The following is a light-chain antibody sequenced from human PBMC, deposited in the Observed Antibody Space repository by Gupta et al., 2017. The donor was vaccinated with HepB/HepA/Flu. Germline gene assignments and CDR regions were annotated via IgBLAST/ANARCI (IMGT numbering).Light chain of an antibody. CDR1: QSINTKF. CDR2: GAS. J-gene: IGKJ1*01. V-gene: IGKV3-20*01. CDR3: HQYTDSVRT. Sequence: EIVLTQSPGTLSLSPGERATLSCRASQSINTKFLAWYQQKFGQAPRLLIYGASTRAPGIPDSFSGSASGTDFTLSVSRLEPEDFAVYYCHQYTDSVRTFGQGTKVE.